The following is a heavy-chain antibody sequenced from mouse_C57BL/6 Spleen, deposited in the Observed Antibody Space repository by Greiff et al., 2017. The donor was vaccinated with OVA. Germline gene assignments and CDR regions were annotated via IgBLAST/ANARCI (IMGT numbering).Heavy chain of an antibody. D-gene: IGHD1-1*01. Sequence: EVQVVESGGGLVKPGGSLKLSCAASGFTFSDYGLPWVRQAPEKGLEWVAYISSGSSTIYYADTVKGRFTISRDNAKNTLFLKMNSLRSEDTAMYYCARPYYGSSYWYFDVWGTGTTVTVSS. CDR3: ARPYYGSSYWYFDV. J-gene: IGHJ1*03. CDR2: ISSGSSTI. CDR1: GFTFSDYG. V-gene: IGHV5-17*01.